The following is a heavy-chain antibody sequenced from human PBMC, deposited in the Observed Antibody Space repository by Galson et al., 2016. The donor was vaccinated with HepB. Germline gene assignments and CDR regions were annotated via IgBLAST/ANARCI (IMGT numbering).Heavy chain of an antibody. J-gene: IGHJ4*02. CDR2: LYYSGGP. Sequence: ETLSLTCTVSGDSISTYYWSWIRQSPGKGLEWIGSLYYSGGPTYNPSLKSRVTISVGTSKNQFSLKLSSVTAADTAIYYCARHPMAYAECDYWGQGTRVTVS. CDR1: GDSISTYY. V-gene: IGHV4-59*08. CDR3: ARHPMAYAECDY. D-gene: IGHD3-10*01.